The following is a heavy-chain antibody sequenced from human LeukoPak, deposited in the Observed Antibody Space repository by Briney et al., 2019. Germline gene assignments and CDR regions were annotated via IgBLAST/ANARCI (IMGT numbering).Heavy chain of an antibody. CDR3: ARNSPGDCWSVGGPFDS. V-gene: IGHV1-69*04. CDR1: GGTFSSYA. D-gene: IGHD3-3*01. CDR2: IFPIFGIA. Sequence: ASVKVSCKASGGTFSSYAISWVRQAHGQGLEWMGRIFPIFGIANYAQKFHGRVTSTADISTGTANMELSILRSEDTAVYYCARNSPGDCWSVGGPFDSWGQGTLVTVSS. J-gene: IGHJ5*01.